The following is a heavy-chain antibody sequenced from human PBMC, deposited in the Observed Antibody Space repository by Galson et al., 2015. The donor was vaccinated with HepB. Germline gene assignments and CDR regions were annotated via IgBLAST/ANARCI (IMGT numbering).Heavy chain of an antibody. J-gene: IGHJ3*02. V-gene: IGHV3-48*03. Sequence: SLRLSCAASGFTSSSYEMNWVRQAPGKGLEWVSDIRSSGSATFYADSVKGRFTISRDNAMKSLYLQMNDLRAEDTAVYYCARAATVVAGTGPFDIWGQGTLVTVSS. CDR2: IRSSGSAT. CDR1: GFTSSSYE. CDR3: ARAATVVAGTGPFDI. D-gene: IGHD6-19*01.